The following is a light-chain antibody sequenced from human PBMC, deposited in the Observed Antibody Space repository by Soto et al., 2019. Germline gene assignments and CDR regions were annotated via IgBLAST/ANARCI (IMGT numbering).Light chain of an antibody. Sequence: QSVLRQPPSVSAAPGQKVTISCSGSSSNIGGNSVSWYQQLPGTAPKLLIYDDNKRPSGIPDRFSGSKSGTSATLGITGFQTGDEADYYCGSWDSSLSAYVFGTGTKVPS. CDR2: DDN. CDR3: GSWDSSLSAYV. J-gene: IGLJ1*01. CDR1: SSNIGGNS. V-gene: IGLV1-51*01.